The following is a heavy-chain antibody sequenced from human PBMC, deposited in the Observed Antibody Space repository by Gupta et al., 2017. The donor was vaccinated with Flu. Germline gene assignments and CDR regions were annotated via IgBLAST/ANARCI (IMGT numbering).Heavy chain of an antibody. J-gene: IGHJ4*02. CDR1: GFTFSTYT. D-gene: IGHD3-22*01. CDR2: ISGSGNRT. V-gene: IGHV3-23*01. CDR3: ARYYYDSSGYSLQYFDY. Sequence: EVQLLESGGGLVRPGGSLRLSCAASGFTFSTYTMNWVRQTPRKGLEWVSSISGSGNRTHYADSVKGRFTISRDNSKNTVHLQMDSLRAEDTGVYYCARYYYDSSGYSLQYFDYWGQGTQLTVSS.